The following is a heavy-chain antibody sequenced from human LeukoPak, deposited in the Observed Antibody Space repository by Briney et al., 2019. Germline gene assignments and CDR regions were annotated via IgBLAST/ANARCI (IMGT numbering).Heavy chain of an antibody. CDR3: ARDSSGHQ. D-gene: IGHD3-22*01. CDR2: IKEDGSEK. J-gene: IGHJ4*02. CDR1: GFTFSTYW. Sequence: QPGGSLRLSCAASGFTFSTYWMSWVRQAPGKGLEWVANIKEDGSEKYYGDSVKGRFTISRDNSKNSLYLQMNSLRAEDTAVYYCARDSSGHQWGQGTLVTVSS. V-gene: IGHV3-7*01.